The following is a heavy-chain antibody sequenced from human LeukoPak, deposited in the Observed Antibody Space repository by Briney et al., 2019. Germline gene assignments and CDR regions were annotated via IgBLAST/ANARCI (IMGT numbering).Heavy chain of an antibody. V-gene: IGHV4-59*08. CDR2: ISYSGST. J-gene: IGHJ3*02. D-gene: IGHD2-2*01. Sequence: SETLSLTCSVDGGSISSSHWSWIRQPPGKGLEWIGYISYSGSTNYNPSLRSRVTISKDTFKNQFSLKLSSVTAADTAVYYCARLCSSTSCYVSFDIWGQGTMVTVSS. CDR3: ARLCSSTSCYVSFDI. CDR1: GGSISSSH.